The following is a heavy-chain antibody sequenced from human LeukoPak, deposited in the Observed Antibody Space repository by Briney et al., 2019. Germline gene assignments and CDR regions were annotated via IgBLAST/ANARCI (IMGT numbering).Heavy chain of an antibody. V-gene: IGHV4-31*03. CDR3: AGGIAAAGTPDAFDI. J-gene: IGHJ3*02. CDR2: IYYSGST. Sequence: SETLSLTCTVSGGSISSGGYYWSWIRQHPGKGLEWIGYIYYSGSTYYNPSLKSRVTISVDTSKNQFSLKLSSVTAADTAVYYCAGGIAAAGTPDAFDIWGQGTMVTVSS. D-gene: IGHD6-13*01. CDR1: GGSISSGGYY.